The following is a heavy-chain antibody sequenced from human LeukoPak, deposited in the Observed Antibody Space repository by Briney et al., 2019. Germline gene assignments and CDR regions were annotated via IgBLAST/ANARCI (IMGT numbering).Heavy chain of an antibody. D-gene: IGHD3-9*01. J-gene: IGHJ4*02. Sequence: PSQTLSLTCTVSGGSISSGGYYWSWIRQHPRKGLEWIGYIYYSGSAYYNTSLTSRVTISVDTSKHQFSLQLSSVTAADTAVYYCARFYYSDILTSYYGGDYFVYWGQGALVTASS. CDR2: IYYSGSA. V-gene: IGHV4-31*03. CDR3: ARFYYSDILTSYYGGDYFVY. CDR1: GGSISSGGYY.